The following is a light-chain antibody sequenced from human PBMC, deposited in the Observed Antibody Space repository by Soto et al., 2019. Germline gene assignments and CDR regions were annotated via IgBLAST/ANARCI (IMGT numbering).Light chain of an antibody. CDR3: QSYDSRLSAYV. V-gene: IGLV2-14*01. Sequence: QSALTQPASVSGSPGQSITISCTGTSSDVGAYNYVSWYQQHPGKAPKLMIYEVSNRPSGVSDRFSGSRSGNTASLTISGLQAEDESDYYCQSYDSRLSAYVFGTGTKLTVL. CDR2: EVS. CDR1: SSDVGAYNY. J-gene: IGLJ1*01.